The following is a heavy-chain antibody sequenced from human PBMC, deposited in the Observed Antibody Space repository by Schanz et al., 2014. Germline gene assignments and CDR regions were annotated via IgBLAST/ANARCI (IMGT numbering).Heavy chain of an antibody. CDR1: GFTFSTYA. D-gene: IGHD3-3*01. CDR3: ARGVRIDY. J-gene: IGHJ4*02. CDR2: VWSDGNTK. V-gene: IGHV3-33*03. Sequence: VQLLESGGALVQPGGSLRLSCSASGFTFSTYAMSWVRQAPGKGPEWVALVWSDGNTKYYVDSVKGRFTISRDNAKNSLYLQMNSLTAEDTAVYYCARGVRIDYWGQGTLVTVSS.